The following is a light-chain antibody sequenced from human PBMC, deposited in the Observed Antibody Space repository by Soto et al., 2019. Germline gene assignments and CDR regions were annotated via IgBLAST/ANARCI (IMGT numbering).Light chain of an antibody. CDR2: AAS. Sequence: IQMTQSPSSLSASVGDRVTITCRASQTISTYLNWYQQKPGKAPKLLIYAASSLQSGVPSRFSGSGSGTDFTLTISSLQPEDFATYYCQQSYTTPRFSFGPGTKVDI. CDR1: QTISTY. J-gene: IGKJ3*01. V-gene: IGKV1-39*01. CDR3: QQSYTTPRFS.